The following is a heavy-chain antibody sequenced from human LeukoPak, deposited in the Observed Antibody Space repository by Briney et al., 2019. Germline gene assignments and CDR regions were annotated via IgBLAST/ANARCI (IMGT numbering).Heavy chain of an antibody. J-gene: IGHJ4*02. V-gene: IGHV3-49*04. Sequence: PGRSLRLSCTASGFTFGDYAMSWVRQAPGKGLEWVGFIRSKAYGGTTEYAAAVKGRFTISRDDSKSIAHLQMNSLKTEDTAVYYCIRFLEWLSQGDYWGQGTLVTVSS. D-gene: IGHD3-3*01. CDR1: GFTFGDYA. CDR2: IRSKAYGGTT. CDR3: IRFLEWLSQGDY.